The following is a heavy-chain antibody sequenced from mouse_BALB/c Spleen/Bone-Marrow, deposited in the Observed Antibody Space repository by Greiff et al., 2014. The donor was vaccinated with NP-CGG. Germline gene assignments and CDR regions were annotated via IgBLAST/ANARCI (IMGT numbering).Heavy chain of an antibody. CDR1: GYTFSSYW. Sequence: VQLQQSGAELMKPGASVKISCKATGYTFSSYWIEWVKQRPGHGLEWIGEILPGSGTTNYNEKFKGKAKFTADTSFNTAYMQFSSLTSEDSAVYYCARDYRYDYAMDYWGQGTSVTVSS. D-gene: IGHD2-14*01. J-gene: IGHJ4*01. CDR2: ILPGSGTT. CDR3: ARDYRYDYAMDY. V-gene: IGHV1-9*01.